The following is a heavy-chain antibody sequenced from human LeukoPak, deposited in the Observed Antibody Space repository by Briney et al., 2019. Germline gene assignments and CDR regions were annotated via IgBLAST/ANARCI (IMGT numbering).Heavy chain of an antibody. CDR2: IYYSGST. CDR1: GGSISSYY. J-gene: IGHJ4*02. CDR3: ARSPGFIVVPAAVPLDY. Sequence: PSQTLSLTCTVAGGSISSYYWSWIRQPPGKGLEWIGYIYYSGSTNYNPSLKSRVTISVDTSKNQYSLKLSSVTAADTAVYYCARSPGFIVVPAAVPLDYWGQGTLVTVSS. D-gene: IGHD2-2*01. V-gene: IGHV4-59*01.